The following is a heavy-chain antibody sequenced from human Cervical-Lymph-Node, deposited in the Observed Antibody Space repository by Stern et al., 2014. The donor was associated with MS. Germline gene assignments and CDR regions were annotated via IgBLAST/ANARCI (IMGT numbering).Heavy chain of an antibody. D-gene: IGHD3-22*01. J-gene: IGHJ4*02. Sequence: VQLVESGGGVVQPGRSLRLSCAASGFTFSSYGMHWVRQAPGKGLEWVAVIWYDGSNKYYADSVKGRFTISRDNSKNTLYLQMNSLRAEDTAVYYCARDLNPPGRKNPGYYYDSSVFPCHWGQGTLVTVSS. CDR1: GFTFSSYG. CDR2: IWYDGSNK. CDR3: ARDLNPPGRKNPGYYYDSSVFPCH. V-gene: IGHV3-33*01.